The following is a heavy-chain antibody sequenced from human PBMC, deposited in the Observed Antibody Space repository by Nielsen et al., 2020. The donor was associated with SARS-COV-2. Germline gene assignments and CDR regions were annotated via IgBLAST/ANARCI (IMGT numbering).Heavy chain of an antibody. CDR2: IKQDGSEK. CDR3: ARDHSSGALGY. V-gene: IGHV3-7*05. D-gene: IGHD6-19*01. J-gene: IGHJ4*02. Sequence: VRQAPGKGLEWVANIKQDGSEKYYVDSVKGRFTISRDNAKNSLYLQMNSLRAEDTAVYYCARDHSSGALGYWGQGTLVTVSS.